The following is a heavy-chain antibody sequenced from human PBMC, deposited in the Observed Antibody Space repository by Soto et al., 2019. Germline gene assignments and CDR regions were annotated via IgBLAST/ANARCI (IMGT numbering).Heavy chain of an antibody. D-gene: IGHD1-26*01. V-gene: IGHV3-48*02. J-gene: IGHJ4*02. CDR3: ARDRELQYYFDY. CDR1: GFTFRSHS. CDR2: ISSGSSTI. Sequence: GGSLRLSCAASGFTFRSHSMNWVRQAPGKGLEWVSYISSGSSTIYYADSVKGRFTISRDNAKNSLYLQMNSLRDEDTAVYYCARDRELQYYFDYWGQGTLVTVSS.